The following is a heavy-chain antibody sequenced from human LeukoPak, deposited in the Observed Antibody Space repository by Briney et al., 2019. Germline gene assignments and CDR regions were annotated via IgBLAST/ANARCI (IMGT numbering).Heavy chain of an antibody. Sequence: SETLSLTCTVSGGSISSSSYYWGWIRQPPGKGLEWIGSIYYSGSTYYNPSLKSRVTISVDTSKNQFSLKLSSVTAADTAVYYCARRGCSSTSCYFGYWGQGTLVTASS. CDR2: IYYSGST. D-gene: IGHD2-2*01. CDR3: ARRGCSSTSCYFGY. V-gene: IGHV4-39*01. J-gene: IGHJ4*02. CDR1: GGSISSSSYY.